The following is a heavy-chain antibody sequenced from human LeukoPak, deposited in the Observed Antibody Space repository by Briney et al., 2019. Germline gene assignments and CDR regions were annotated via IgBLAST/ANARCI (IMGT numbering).Heavy chain of an antibody. Sequence: SETLSLTSAVYGGSFSGYYWSWIRQPPGKGLEWIGEINHSGSTNYNPSLKSRVTISVDTSKNQFSLKLSSVTAADTAVYYCARWQLWSSHYYYYMDVWGKGTTVTVSS. CDR2: INHSGST. J-gene: IGHJ6*03. CDR1: GGSFSGYY. CDR3: ARWQLWSSHYYYYMDV. V-gene: IGHV4-34*01. D-gene: IGHD5-18*01.